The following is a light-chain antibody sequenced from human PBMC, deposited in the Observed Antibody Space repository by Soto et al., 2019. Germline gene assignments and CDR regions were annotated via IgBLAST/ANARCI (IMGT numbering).Light chain of an antibody. CDR1: QSISSY. J-gene: IGKJ1*01. V-gene: IGKV1-39*01. CDR2: AAS. Sequence: DIQRTQSPSSLSASVGDRVTITCRASQSISSYLNWYQQKPGKAPKLLIYAASSLQSGVPSRFSGSGSGTDFTLTISSLQPEDFATYYCQQSYSTPPKWTFGQGTKVEIK. CDR3: QQSYSTPPKWT.